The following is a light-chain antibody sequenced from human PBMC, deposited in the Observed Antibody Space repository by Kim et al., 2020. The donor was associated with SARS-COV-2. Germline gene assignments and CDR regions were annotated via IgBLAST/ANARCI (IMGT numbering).Light chain of an antibody. J-gene: IGLJ1*01. V-gene: IGLV2-11*01. CDR3: SSYAGSYTWV. Sequence: SPGQSVTSSCTGTSTDSYNSVSWYQHHPGKAPKLIIYDVNNRPSGVPDRFSGSKSGTTASLTISGLQAEDETDYYCSSYAGSYTWVFGTGTKVTVL. CDR1: STDSYNS. CDR2: DVN.